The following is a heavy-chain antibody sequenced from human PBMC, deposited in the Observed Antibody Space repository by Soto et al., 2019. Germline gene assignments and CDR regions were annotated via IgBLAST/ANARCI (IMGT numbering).Heavy chain of an antibody. CDR1: GGTFSSYA. V-gene: IGHV1-69*01. CDR3: ARDRIAGSKYYYGMDV. CDR2: SIPIFGTE. J-gene: IGHJ6*02. D-gene: IGHD6-13*01. Sequence: QVQLVQSGAEVKKPGSSVRVSCKASGGTFSSYAISWVRQAPGQGLEWMGGSIPIFGTENYAQKFQGRVTITADESTSPAYTELSSLRSEDTAVYSCARDRIAGSKYYYGMDVWGQGTTVTVSS.